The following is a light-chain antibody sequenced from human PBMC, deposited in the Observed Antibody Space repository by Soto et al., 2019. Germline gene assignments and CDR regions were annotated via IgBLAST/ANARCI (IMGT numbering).Light chain of an antibody. CDR3: SSYAGSNNFDV. CDR2: EVS. Sequence: QSVLTQPPSASGSPGQSVTISCTGTSSDVGGYNYVSWYQQHPGKAPKLMIYEVSKRPSGVPDRFSGSKSGNTASLTVSGLQAEDEADYYCSSYAGSNNFDVFGTGTKLTVV. CDR1: SSDVGGYNY. J-gene: IGLJ1*01. V-gene: IGLV2-8*01.